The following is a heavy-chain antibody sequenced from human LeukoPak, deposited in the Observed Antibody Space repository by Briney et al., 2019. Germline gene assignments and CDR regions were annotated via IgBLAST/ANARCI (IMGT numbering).Heavy chain of an antibody. V-gene: IGHV3-7*04. Sequence: ETLSLTCTVSGGSISSSSYYWGWVRLAPGKGMESVPNIKQDGSEKYYVDSVRGRFTISRDNAKNSFYLQMNSMRAEDTAVYYCARDEHQYYHESSGRFDYWGQGTLVTVSS. CDR1: GGSISSSSYY. J-gene: IGHJ4*02. D-gene: IGHD3-22*01. CDR2: IKQDGSEK. CDR3: ARDEHQYYHESSGRFDY.